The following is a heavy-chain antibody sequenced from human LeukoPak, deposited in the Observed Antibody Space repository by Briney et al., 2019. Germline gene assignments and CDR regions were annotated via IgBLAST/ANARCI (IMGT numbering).Heavy chain of an antibody. V-gene: IGHV1-18*01. CDR2: ISAYNGDT. Sequence: ASVKVSCKASGYTFSIYGINWVRQASEQGLEWMGWISAYNGDTHYAQKFQGRVTMTIETSTSTAYMELRSLRSDDTAMYYCARVRGYDSSGSWDYWGPGTLVTVSS. CDR1: GYTFSIYG. D-gene: IGHD3-22*01. J-gene: IGHJ4*02. CDR3: ARVRGYDSSGSWDY.